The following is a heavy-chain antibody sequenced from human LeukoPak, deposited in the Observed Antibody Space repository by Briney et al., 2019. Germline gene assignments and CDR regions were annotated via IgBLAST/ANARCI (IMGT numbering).Heavy chain of an antibody. V-gene: IGHV1-69*01. J-gene: IGHJ4*02. CDR1: GGTFSSYA. D-gene: IGHD5-12*01. CDR3: ARVGYSGYDYLFDY. CDR2: VIPIFGTA. Sequence: GSSVKVSCKASGGTFSSYAISWVRQAPGQGLEWMGGVIPIFGTANYAQKFQGRVTITADESTSTAYMELCSLRSEDTAVYYCARVGYSGYDYLFDYWGQGTLVTVSS.